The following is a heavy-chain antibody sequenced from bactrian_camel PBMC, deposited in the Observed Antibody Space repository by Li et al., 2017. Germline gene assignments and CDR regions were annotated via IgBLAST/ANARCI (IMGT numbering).Heavy chain of an antibody. CDR3: AAGTRCTWEPRWYNY. CDR2: TYLGDGST. V-gene: IGHV3S1*01. CDR1: GYTYYSCC. D-gene: IGHD1*01. Sequence: HVQLVESGGGSVQTGGSLRLSCAYSGYTYYSCCMAWFRQAPGKEREGVAVTYLGDGSTYYADSVKGRFTITQENAKDTLYLYLQMNDLKPEDTAMYYCAAGTRCTWEPRWYNYWGQGTQVTVS. J-gene: IGHJ4*01.